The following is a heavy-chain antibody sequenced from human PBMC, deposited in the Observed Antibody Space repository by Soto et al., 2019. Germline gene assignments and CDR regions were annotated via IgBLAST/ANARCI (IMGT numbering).Heavy chain of an antibody. Sequence: EVQLVESGGGLVQPGGSLTLSCAASEFAFSSYWMTWVRQAPGKGLEWVANTRKDGSQRSYLDSVRGRFTISRDNSKNSLYLQMNSLRAEDTALYFCARDVSPGSSGLYFDAFDMWGQGTMVTVSS. V-gene: IGHV3-7*05. CDR3: ARDVSPGSSGLYFDAFDM. J-gene: IGHJ3*02. D-gene: IGHD6-25*01. CDR1: EFAFSSYW. CDR2: TRKDGSQR.